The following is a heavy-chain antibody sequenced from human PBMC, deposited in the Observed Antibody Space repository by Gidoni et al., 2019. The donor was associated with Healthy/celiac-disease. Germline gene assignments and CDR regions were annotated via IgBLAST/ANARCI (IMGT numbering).Heavy chain of an antibody. J-gene: IGHJ4*02. V-gene: IGHV4-34*01. CDR2: INHSGST. D-gene: IGHD3-3*01. CDR1: GWSFSGYY. CDR3: ARGRDDVLRFLEWLYYFDY. Sequence: QVQLQQWGAGLSKPSETLSLTCAVSGWSFSGYYWSWIRQPPGKGLEWIGEINHSGSTNYNPSLKSRVTISVDTSKNQFSLKLSSVTAAETAVYYCARGRDDVLRFLEWLYYFDYWGQGTLVTVSS.